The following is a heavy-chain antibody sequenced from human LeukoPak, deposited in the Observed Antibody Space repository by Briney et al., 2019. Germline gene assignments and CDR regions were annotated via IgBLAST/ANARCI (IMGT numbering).Heavy chain of an antibody. CDR1: GFTFSNAW. V-gene: IGHV3-15*01. CDR2: IKSKTDGGTT. Sequence: GGSLRLSCAASGFTFSNAWMSWVRQAPGKGLEWVGRIKSKTDGGTTDYAAPVKGRFTISRDDSKNTLYLQMNSLKTEDTAVYYCTTEWGIAAAGSDYWGQGTLVTVSS. D-gene: IGHD6-13*01. J-gene: IGHJ4*02. CDR3: TTEWGIAAAGSDY.